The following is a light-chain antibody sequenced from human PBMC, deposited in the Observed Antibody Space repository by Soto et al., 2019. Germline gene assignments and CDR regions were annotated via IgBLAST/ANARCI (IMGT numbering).Light chain of an antibody. J-gene: IGKJ4*01. CDR3: QQYNNWPLT. Sequence: EIVMTQSPATLSVSPGERATLSCRASQSVNNNLAWYQQKPGQAPRLLIYGASARATGIPARFSGSGSVTEFTLTISSLRSEDFAVYYCQQYNNWPLTFGGGTKVEIK. CDR1: QSVNNN. CDR2: GAS. V-gene: IGKV3-15*01.